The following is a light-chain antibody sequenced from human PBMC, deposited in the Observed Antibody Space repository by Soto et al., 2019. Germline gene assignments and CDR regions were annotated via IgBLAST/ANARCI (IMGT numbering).Light chain of an antibody. J-gene: IGKJ3*01. CDR2: AAF. CDR3: QQLYDYPIT. Sequence: IQLTQYPSSLSASVGDRVDITCRASQGINSDLARYQQKPGKTPKLLISAAFSLEGGVPTRFSGSGSGADFTLTISSLQPEDSGTYYCQQLYDYPITFGPGTKVDVK. V-gene: IGKV1-9*01. CDR1: QGINSD.